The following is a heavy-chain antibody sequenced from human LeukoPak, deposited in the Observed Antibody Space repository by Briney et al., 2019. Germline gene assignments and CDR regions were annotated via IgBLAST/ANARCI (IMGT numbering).Heavy chain of an antibody. Sequence: SETLSLTCTVSDDSISNYYWSWIRQPAGKGLEWIGRIYTSGSTNYNPSLKSRVTMSVDTSKNQFSLILSSVTDADTAVYYCARESDYYYYMDVWGKGTTVTISS. CDR2: IYTSGST. V-gene: IGHV4-4*07. J-gene: IGHJ6*03. CDR1: DDSISNYY. CDR3: ARESDYYYYMDV.